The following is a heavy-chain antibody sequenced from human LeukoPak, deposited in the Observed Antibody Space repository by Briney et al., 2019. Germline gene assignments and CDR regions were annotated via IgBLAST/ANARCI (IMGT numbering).Heavy chain of an antibody. V-gene: IGHV4-61*02. CDR2: IYTSGST. Sequence: KASETLSLTCTVSGGSISSGSYYWSWIRQPAGKGLEWIGRIYTSGSTNYNPSLKSRVTISVDTSKNQFSLKLSSVTAADTAVYYCARDRRIAAAATGYYYGMDVRGQGTTVTVSS. CDR3: ARDRRIAAAATGYYYGMDV. CDR1: GGSISSGSYY. J-gene: IGHJ6*02. D-gene: IGHD6-13*01.